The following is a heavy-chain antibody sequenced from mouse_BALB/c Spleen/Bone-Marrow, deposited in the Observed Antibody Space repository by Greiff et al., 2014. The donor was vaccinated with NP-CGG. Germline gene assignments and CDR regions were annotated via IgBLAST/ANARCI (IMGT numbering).Heavy chain of an antibody. CDR2: ISDGCSYT. J-gene: IGHJ4*01. Sequence: EVKLMESGGGLVKPGGSLKLSCAASGFTFSDYYMYWVRQTPEKRLEWVATISDGCSYTYYPDSVKGRFTISRDIAKNNLYLQMSSLKSEDTAMYYCARDRGVQGYAMDYWGQGTSVTVSS. V-gene: IGHV5-4*02. D-gene: IGHD2-14*01. CDR3: ARDRGVQGYAMDY. CDR1: GFTFSDYY.